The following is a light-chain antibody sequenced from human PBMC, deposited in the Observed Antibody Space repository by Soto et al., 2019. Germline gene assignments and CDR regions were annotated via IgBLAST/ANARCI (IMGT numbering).Light chain of an antibody. CDR3: SSYAGSNNPYV. J-gene: IGLJ1*01. Sequence: QYVLTQPPSASGSTGQSVTISCTGTSGDIGGYDYVSWYQQHPGKAPKLMIYEVTKRPLGVPDRFSGSKSGNTASLTVSGLQAEDEADYYCSSYAGSNNPYVFGTGTKLTVL. CDR2: EVT. CDR1: SGDIGGYDY. V-gene: IGLV2-8*01.